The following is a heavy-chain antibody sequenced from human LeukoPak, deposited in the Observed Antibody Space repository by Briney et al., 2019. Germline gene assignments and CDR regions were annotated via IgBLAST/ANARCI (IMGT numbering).Heavy chain of an antibody. J-gene: IGHJ6*03. CDR2: ISGTGGST. Sequence: GGSLRLSCAASGFTFSSYAMSWVRQAPGKWLEWVSAISGTGGSTYYADSVKGRFTISRDNSNNTLYLQMNSLRAEDKDVYYCAQGARPGYYDSSGYLNYYYYYLDVWGNGTTVTVSS. D-gene: IGHD3-22*01. CDR3: AQGARPGYYDSSGYLNYYYYYLDV. CDR1: GFTFSSYA. V-gene: IGHV3-23*01.